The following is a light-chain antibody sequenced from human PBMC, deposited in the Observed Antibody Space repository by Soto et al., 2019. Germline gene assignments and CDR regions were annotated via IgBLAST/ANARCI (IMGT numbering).Light chain of an antibody. J-gene: IGKJ5*01. CDR3: QETYSNTPT. V-gene: IGKV1-39*01. Sequence: DIQMTPSPSSLSASVGDSVTITCRASQTISTYLNWYQQKPGKAPKLLIYAATDLQSGVPSRFSGSGSGTDFTLTISSLQPEDFATYHCQETYSNTPTFGQGTRLEIK. CDR2: AAT. CDR1: QTISTY.